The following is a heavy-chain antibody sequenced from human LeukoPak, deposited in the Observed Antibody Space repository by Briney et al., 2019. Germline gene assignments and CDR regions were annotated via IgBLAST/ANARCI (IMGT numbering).Heavy chain of an antibody. J-gene: IGHJ3*01. V-gene: IGHV3-7*03. D-gene: IGHD2-15*01. CDR2: IKQDGSEE. CDR3: ARGPLGYCSTGSCAFDV. Sequence: PRGSLRLSCAVSGFTFSRYWMSWVRQAPGEGPEWVANIKQDGSEEYYVDSVKGRFTISRDNAMESLYLQMNSLRAEDTAAYYCARGPLGYCSTGSCAFDVWGQGTMVIVSS. CDR1: GFTFSRYW.